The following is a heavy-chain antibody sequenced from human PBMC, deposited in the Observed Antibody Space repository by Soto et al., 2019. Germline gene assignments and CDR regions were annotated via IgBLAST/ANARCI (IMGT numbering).Heavy chain of an antibody. CDR1: GGTFSSYS. CDR3: ARGGAVVVPGAVDRHNWFDP. J-gene: IGHJ5*02. V-gene: IGHV1-69*02. CDR2: VIPILGMA. Sequence: QVQLVQSGAEVKKPGSSVKVSCEASGGTFSSYSFSWVRQAPRQGLEWMGRVIPILGMANYAQKFQGRVTITADKSTSIVYMELSSLRSEDTAVYYCARGGAVVVPGAVDRHNWFDPWGQGTLVTVSS. D-gene: IGHD2-2*01.